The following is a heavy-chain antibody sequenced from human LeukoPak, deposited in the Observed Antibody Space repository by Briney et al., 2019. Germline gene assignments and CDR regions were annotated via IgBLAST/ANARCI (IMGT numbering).Heavy chain of an antibody. V-gene: IGHV1-18*01. CDR3: ARARGSGSYYRYFDY. D-gene: IGHD3-10*01. CDR2: ISAYNGNT. Sequence: GASVKVSCKASGYTFTSYGTSWVRQAPGQGLEWMGWISAYNGNTNYAQKLQGRVTMTTDTSTSTAYMELRSLRSDDTAVYYCARARGSGSYYRYFDYWGQGTLVTVSS. J-gene: IGHJ4*02. CDR1: GYTFTSYG.